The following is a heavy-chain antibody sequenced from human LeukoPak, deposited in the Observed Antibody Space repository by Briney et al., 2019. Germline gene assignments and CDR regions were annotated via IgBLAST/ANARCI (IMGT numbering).Heavy chain of an antibody. V-gene: IGHV4-4*07. CDR3: ARTVSADLLVVPAAAVGWFDP. D-gene: IGHD2-2*01. CDR2: IYTSGST. J-gene: IGHJ5*02. Sequence: SETLSLTCTVSGGSISSYYWSWIRQPAGKGLEWIGRIYTSGSTGYNPSLKSRVTMSVDTSKNQFSLKLSSVTAADTAVYYCARTVSADLLVVPAAAVGWFDPWGQGTLVTVSS. CDR1: GGSISSYY.